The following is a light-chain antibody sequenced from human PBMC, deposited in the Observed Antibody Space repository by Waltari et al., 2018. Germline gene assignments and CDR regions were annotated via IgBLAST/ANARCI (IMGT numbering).Light chain of an antibody. CDR2: GAS. J-gene: IGKJ1*01. V-gene: IGKV3-15*01. CDR3: QQYNYWRT. CDR1: ESVGSA. Sequence: EIVMTQFPEALSVSPGESATLSCRASESVGSALAWYQQRPGQPPRLLIYGASTRATGIPARFSGSGSGTEFTLTISSLQSEDFAVYYCQQYNYWRTFGQGTKVEIK.